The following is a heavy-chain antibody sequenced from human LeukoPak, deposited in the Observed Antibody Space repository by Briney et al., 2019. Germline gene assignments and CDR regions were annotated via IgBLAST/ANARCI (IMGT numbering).Heavy chain of an antibody. V-gene: IGHV1-18*01. CDR3: ARAGNAWNAYHDF. CDR2: ISAYTGNT. D-gene: IGHD1-1*01. CDR1: GYTFENNG. Sequence: ASVNVSCKASGYTFENNGISWVRQAPGQGLEWMGWISAYTGNTNYAQSFQGRVTMTADTSASTASMELRNLRSDDTAVYYCARAGNAWNAYHDFWGQGTLVTVSS. J-gene: IGHJ4*02.